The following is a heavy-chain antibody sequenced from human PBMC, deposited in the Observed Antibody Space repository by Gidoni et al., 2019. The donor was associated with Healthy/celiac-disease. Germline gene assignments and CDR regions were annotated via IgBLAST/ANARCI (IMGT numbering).Heavy chain of an antibody. Sequence: QVQLVESGGGVVQPGRSLGLSRAASGFTFSSYGMHWVRQAPGKGLEWVAVIWYDGSNKYYADSVKGRVTISRDNSKNTLYLQMNSLRAEDTAVYYCARGVYGDLIGALDYWGQGTLVTVSS. CDR2: IWYDGSNK. J-gene: IGHJ4*02. CDR3: ARGVYGDLIGALDY. CDR1: GFTFSSYG. V-gene: IGHV3-33*01. D-gene: IGHD4-17*01.